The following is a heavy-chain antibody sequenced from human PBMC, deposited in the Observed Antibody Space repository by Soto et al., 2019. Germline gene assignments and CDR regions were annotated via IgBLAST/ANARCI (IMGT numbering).Heavy chain of an antibody. J-gene: IGHJ4*02. CDR1: GYTFTSYY. CDR2: INPSGGGT. D-gene: IGHD3-16*01. V-gene: IGHV1-46*03. Sequence: ASVKVSCKASGYTFTSYYLHWVRQAPGQGLEWMGIINPSGGGTSYAQKFQSRVTMTIDSSTSTVYMELSSLISDDTAVYYCTRDRGTSMITNLFDYWGQGTLVTVSS. CDR3: TRDRGTSMITNLFDY.